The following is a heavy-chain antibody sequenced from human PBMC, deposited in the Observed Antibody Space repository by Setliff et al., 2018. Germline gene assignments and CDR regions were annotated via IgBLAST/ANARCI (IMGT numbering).Heavy chain of an antibody. CDR3: ARDGGGYNFWSGYYTNAEYFQH. Sequence: GGSLRLSCAASGFTFSDYYMSWIRQAPGKGLEWVSYISSSGSTIYYADSVKGRFTISRDNAKNSLYLQMNSLRAEDTAVYYCARDGGGYNFWSGYYTNAEYFQHWGQGTLVTVS. D-gene: IGHD3-3*01. V-gene: IGHV3-11*04. CDR1: GFTFSDYY. J-gene: IGHJ1*01. CDR2: ISSSGSTI.